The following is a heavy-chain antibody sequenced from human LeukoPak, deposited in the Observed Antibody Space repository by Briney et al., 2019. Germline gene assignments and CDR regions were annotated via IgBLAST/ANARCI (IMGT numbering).Heavy chain of an antibody. CDR1: GGSFSGYY. CDR3: ARGQGPNDV. V-gene: IGHV4-34*01. CDR2: INHSGST. Sequence: SETLSLTCAVYGGSFSGYYWSWIRQPPGKGLEWIGGINHSGSTNYNPSLKSRVTISVDTSKNQFSLKLSSVTAADTAVYYCARGQGPNDVWGKGTTVTVSS. J-gene: IGHJ6*04.